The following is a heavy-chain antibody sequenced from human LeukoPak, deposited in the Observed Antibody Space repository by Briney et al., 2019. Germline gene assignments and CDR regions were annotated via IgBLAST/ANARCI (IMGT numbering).Heavy chain of an antibody. CDR2: ISAHNGNT. D-gene: IGHD2-2*01. Sequence: ASVKVSCKASGYTFTSYGISWVRQAPGQGLEWMGWISAHNGNTNYAQKLQGRVTMTTDTSTSTAYMELRSLRSDDTAVYYCARPYCSSTSCYHWFDPWGQGTLVTVSS. CDR1: GYTFTSYG. V-gene: IGHV1-18*01. CDR3: ARPYCSSTSCYHWFDP. J-gene: IGHJ5*02.